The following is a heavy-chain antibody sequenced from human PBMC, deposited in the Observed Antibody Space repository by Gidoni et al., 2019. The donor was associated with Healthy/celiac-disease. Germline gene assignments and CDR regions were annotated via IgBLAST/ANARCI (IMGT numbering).Heavy chain of an antibody. J-gene: IGHJ3*02. CDR2: IYPGDSDT. Sequence: EVQLVQSGAEVKKPGESLKISCKGSGYSFTRYWIGWVRQMPGKGLEWMGIIYPGDSDTRYSPSFQGQVTISADKSISTAYLQWSSLKASDTAMYYCARGRGSSGYYSRAFDIWGQGTMVTVSS. D-gene: IGHD3-22*01. V-gene: IGHV5-51*01. CDR3: ARGRGSSGYYSRAFDI. CDR1: GYSFTRYW.